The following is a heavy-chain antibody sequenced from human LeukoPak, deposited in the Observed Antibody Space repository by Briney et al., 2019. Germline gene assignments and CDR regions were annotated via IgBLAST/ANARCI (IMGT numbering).Heavy chain of an antibody. Sequence: PGGSLRLSCAASGFTFSSYAMHWVRQAPGKGLEYVSAISSNGGSTYYANSVKGRFTISRDNSKNTMYLHMGSMRAEDMAVSYCARAMARGVIPDYWGQGTLVTVSS. CDR2: ISSNGGST. V-gene: IGHV3-64*01. CDR1: GFTFSSYA. J-gene: IGHJ4*02. CDR3: ARAMARGVIPDY. D-gene: IGHD3-10*01.